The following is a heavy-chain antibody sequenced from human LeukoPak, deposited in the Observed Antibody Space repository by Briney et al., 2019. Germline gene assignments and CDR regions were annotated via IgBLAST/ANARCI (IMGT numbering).Heavy chain of an antibody. J-gene: IGHJ4*02. CDR1: SGTLSGYY. D-gene: IGHD5-24*01. Sequence: PETLSPTCTVNSGTLSGYYWTWIRQSSGKGLEYIGEINQSGDTNYNPSLKSRITISVDASKNQFSLNLGSVTAADTAVYYCARHVYLRVIWLQRLGYFDYWGKGTLVTVSS. CDR2: INQSGDT. V-gene: IGHV4-34*01. CDR3: ARHVYLRVIWLQRLGYFDY.